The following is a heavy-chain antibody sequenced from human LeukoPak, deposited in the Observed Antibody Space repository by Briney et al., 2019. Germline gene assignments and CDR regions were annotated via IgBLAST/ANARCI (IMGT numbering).Heavy chain of an antibody. CDR1: GFTFRSYA. CDR2: IGDSDGRT. CDR3: AKGGLGCATTSCFDS. V-gene: IGHV3-23*01. Sequence: GGSLRLSCVASGFTFRSYAMTWVRQAPGKGLEWVSVIGDSDGRTYYADSVKGRFTISRDNSKNTLYLQMNSLRAEDTALYYCAKGGLGCATTSCFDSWGQGTLVTVSS. D-gene: IGHD2-2*01. J-gene: IGHJ4*02.